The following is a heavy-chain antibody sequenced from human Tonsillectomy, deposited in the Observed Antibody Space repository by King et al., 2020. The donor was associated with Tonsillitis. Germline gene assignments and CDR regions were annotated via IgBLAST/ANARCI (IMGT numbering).Heavy chain of an antibody. CDR1: GGSISSHY. D-gene: IGHD3-9*01. J-gene: IGHJ6*03. CDR2: ISDTGST. V-gene: IGHV4-59*11. Sequence: QLQESGPGLVKPSETLSLTCTVSGGSISSHYWSWIRQPPGKGLEWIGYISDTGSTNYNPSLKSRVTISVEPSKNQFSLKLSSVTAADSAVYYCARDRRLYDTVNYYYMDVWGKGTAVTVSS. CDR3: ARDRRLYDTVNYYYMDV.